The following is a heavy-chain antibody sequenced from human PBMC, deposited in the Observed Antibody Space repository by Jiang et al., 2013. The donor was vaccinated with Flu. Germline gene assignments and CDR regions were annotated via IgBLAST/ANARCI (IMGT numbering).Heavy chain of an antibody. CDR3: ARDLVRYFDWWSAFDI. Sequence: FTSYAMNWVRQAPGQGLEWMGWINTNTGNPTYAQGFTGRFVFSLDTSVSTAYLQISSLKAEDTAVYYCARDLVRYFDWWSAFDIWGQGTIVTVSS. D-gene: IGHD3-9*01. CDR2: INTNTGNP. V-gene: IGHV7-4-1*02. CDR1: FTSYA. J-gene: IGHJ3*02.